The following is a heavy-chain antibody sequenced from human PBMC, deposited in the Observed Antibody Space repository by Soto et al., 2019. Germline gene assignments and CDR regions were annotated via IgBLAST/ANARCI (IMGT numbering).Heavy chain of an antibody. CDR3: SREHSGSSLCGMDV. CDR1: GGTFSSYA. CDR2: IIPHTRTA. J-gene: IGHJ6*02. D-gene: IGHD6-6*01. Sequence: ASVKVSCKASGGTFSSYASSWVRQAPGQGLEWMGGIIPHTRTANYAQKYQGGVMITADKAPSTAAMELSSMRSEDTAVYYCSREHSGSSLCGMDVWGQGTTVTVSS. V-gene: IGHV1-69*06.